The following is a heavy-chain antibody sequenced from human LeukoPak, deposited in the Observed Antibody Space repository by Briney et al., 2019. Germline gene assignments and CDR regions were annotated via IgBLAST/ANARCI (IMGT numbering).Heavy chain of an antibody. CDR3: ARQRATAMVFWSDP. CDR2: IIPIFGTA. V-gene: IGHV1-69*06. CDR1: GGTFSSYA. D-gene: IGHD5-18*01. J-gene: IGHJ5*02. Sequence: ASVKVSCKASGGTFSSYAISWVRQAPGQGLEWMGGIIPIFGTANYAQKFQGRVTITADKSTSTAYMELSSLRSEDTAVYYCARQRATAMVFWSDPWGQGTLVTVSS.